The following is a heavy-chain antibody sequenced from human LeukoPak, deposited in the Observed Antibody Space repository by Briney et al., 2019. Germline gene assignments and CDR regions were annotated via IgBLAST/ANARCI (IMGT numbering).Heavy chain of an antibody. CDR2: TSSGSRSI. Sequence: GGSLRLSCATSRFTFSTSDMNWVRQTPGKGLKWVSATSSGSRSIYYADSVKGPFTSSTDNAASSPFLQMNRLRAEAPAVYYCARMVSHVGTLRGGWFDPWGRGTLVTVSS. J-gene: IGHJ5*02. CDR3: ARMVSHVGTLRGGWFDP. CDR1: RFTFSTSD. D-gene: IGHD2-8*01. V-gene: IGHV3-21*06.